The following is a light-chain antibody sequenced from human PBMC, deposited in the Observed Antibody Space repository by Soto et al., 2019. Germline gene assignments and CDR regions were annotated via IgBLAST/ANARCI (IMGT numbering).Light chain of an antibody. CDR1: QSVSSN. J-gene: IGKJ4*01. Sequence: EILMTQSPATLSVSPGERVTLSCRASQSVSSNFAWYQQKPGQAPRLLIYGASIRATGIPARFSGSGSGTEFTLTISSLQSEDFAVYYCQQYKNWPTFGGGTKVEIK. CDR2: GAS. CDR3: QQYKNWPT. V-gene: IGKV3-15*01.